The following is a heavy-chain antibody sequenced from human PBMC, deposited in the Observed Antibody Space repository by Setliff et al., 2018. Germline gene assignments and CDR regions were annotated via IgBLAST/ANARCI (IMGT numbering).Heavy chain of an antibody. CDR2: IIPMFGTP. Sequence: SVKVSCKASGGTFRNYAISWVRQAPGQGLEWMGGIIPMFGTPAYAQKFQDRVTITTDESTSTAYMELDSLRSEDTAVYYCARSPAVLGIVYLDPWGQGTLVTVSS. CDR1: GGTFRNYA. J-gene: IGHJ5*02. CDR3: ARSPAVLGIVYLDP. V-gene: IGHV1-69*05. D-gene: IGHD2-15*01.